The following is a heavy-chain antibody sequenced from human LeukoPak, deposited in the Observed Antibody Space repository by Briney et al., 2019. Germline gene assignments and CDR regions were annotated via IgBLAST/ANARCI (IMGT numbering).Heavy chain of an antibody. CDR2: ISSSSSTI. J-gene: IGHJ6*02. CDR1: GFTFSSYS. V-gene: IGHV3-48*01. D-gene: IGHD3-10*01. CDR3: ARGESGGSGSYYNPHYYYGMDV. Sequence: PGGSLRLSCAASGFTFSSYSMNWVRQAPGKGLEWVSYISSSSSTIYYADSVKGRFTISRDNAKNSLYLQMNSLRAEDTAVYYCARGESGGSGSYYNPHYYYGMDVWGQGTTVTVSS.